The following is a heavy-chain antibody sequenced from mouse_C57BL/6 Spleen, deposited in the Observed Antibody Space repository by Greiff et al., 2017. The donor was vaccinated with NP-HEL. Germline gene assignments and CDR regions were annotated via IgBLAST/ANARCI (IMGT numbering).Heavy chain of an antibody. Sequence: EVQLQESGPELVKPGASVKISCKASGYSFTGYYMNWVKQSPEKSLEWIGEINPSTGGTTYNQKFKAKATLTVDKSSSTAYMQLKSLTSEDSAVYYCAMAPHFAYWGQGTLVTVSA. CDR1: GYSFTGYY. CDR2: INPSTGGT. CDR3: AMAPHFAY. V-gene: IGHV1-42*01. J-gene: IGHJ3*01.